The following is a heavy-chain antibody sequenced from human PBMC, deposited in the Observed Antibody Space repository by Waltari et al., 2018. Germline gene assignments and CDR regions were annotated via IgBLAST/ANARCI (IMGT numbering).Heavy chain of an antibody. J-gene: IGHJ4*02. CDR1: GLTVSSYW. CDR2: IKQDGSEK. D-gene: IGHD3-22*01. V-gene: IGHV3-7*01. CDR3: AREETYYYDSSGYPTFDY. Sequence: EVQLVESGGGLVQPGGSRRLSCAASGLTVSSYWMIWVRQAPGKGLEWVANIKQDGSEKYYVDSVKGRFTISRDNAKNSLYLQMNSLRAEDTAVYYCAREETYYYDSSGYPTFDYWGQGTLVTVSS.